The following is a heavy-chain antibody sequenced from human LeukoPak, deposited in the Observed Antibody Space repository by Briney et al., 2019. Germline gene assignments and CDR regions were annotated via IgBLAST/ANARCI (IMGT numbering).Heavy chain of an antibody. CDR2: IKSRTYGGAT. Sequence: WGSLTLSCPASGFTFSNAWRSWVRQAPGTGLEWVGRIKSRTYGGATDYAAPVKGRFTLLRDDSKNTLHLQVNSWNTEDTAVYYCTAVGGDGYSLDYWGQGTLVTVSS. CDR3: TAVGGDGYSLDY. V-gene: IGHV3-15*01. D-gene: IGHD5-24*01. J-gene: IGHJ4*02. CDR1: GFTFSNAW.